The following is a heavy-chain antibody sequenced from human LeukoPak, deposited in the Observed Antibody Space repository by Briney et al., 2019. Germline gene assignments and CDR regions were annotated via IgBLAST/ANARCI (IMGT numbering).Heavy chain of an antibody. V-gene: IGHV5-51*01. CDR1: GYPFTTYW. CDR3: ARLSGGFDY. D-gene: IGHD7-27*01. CDR2: IYPSDSDT. J-gene: IGHJ4*02. Sequence: GESLQISCKGSGYPFTTYWIAWVRQMPGKGLEWMGVIYPSDSDTRYSPSFHGQVTISADKSISTAYLQWSSLRASDTAMYYCARLSGGFDYWGQGTLVTVSS.